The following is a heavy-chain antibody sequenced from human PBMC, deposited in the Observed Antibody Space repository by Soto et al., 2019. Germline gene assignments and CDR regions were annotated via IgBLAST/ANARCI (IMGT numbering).Heavy chain of an antibody. D-gene: IGHD3-3*01. CDR2: INPSSGGP. V-gene: IGHV1-2*02. CDR3: ARDAPRQYDFQSIEDY. Sequence: QVQLVQSGAEVKEPGASVKVSCKTSGYMFTAYYIHWVRQAPGQGLEWMGYINPSSGGPISAQKFQARVNLSRDTSTRTAYMELSNLRSADTAMYYCARDAPRQYDFQSIEDYWGQGTLVTV. J-gene: IGHJ4*02. CDR1: GYMFTAYY.